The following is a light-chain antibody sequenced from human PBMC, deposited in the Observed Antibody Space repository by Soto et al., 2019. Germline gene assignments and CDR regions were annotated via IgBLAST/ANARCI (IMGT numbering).Light chain of an antibody. CDR2: GAS. CDR1: QSIIISH. Sequence: DIELTQSPGTLSMTTGERATLSCRAIQSIIISHLAWYQQKPGQAPRLLIYGASNRATGIPDRFSGSGSGTDFTLTISRLEPEDFAVYYCQQYGSSPPITFGHGTRLEIK. V-gene: IGKV3-20*01. CDR3: QQYGSSPPIT. J-gene: IGKJ5*01.